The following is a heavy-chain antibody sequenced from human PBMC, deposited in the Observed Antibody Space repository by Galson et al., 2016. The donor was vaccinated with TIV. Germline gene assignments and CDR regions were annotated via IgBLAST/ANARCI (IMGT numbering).Heavy chain of an antibody. CDR3: ARDRMIDATYYYSYYGMDV. CDR2: ISDGGNT. V-gene: IGHV3-66*02. CDR1: GLSVSINY. Sequence: SLRLSCAASGLSVSINYMTWVRQAPGKGLEWVSLISDGGNTYYPDSVKGRFTISRDNSKNTLYLQMNSLRVEDTAVYYCARDRMIDATYYYSYYGMDVWGQGTAVTVSS. J-gene: IGHJ6*02. D-gene: IGHD3-22*01.